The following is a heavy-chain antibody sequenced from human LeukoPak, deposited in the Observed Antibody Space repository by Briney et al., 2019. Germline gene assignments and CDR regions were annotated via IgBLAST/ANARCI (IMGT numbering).Heavy chain of an antibody. CDR2: INPNSGGT. J-gene: IGHJ6*03. V-gene: IGHV1-2*02. CDR1: GYTSTGYY. CDR3: ATPSGGYCSSTSCHTRGYYYYMDV. D-gene: IGHD2-2*02. Sequence: ASVKVSCKASGYTSTGYYMHWVRQAPGQGLEWMGWINPNSGGTNYAQKFQGRVTMTRDTSISTAYMELSRLRSDDTAVYYCATPSGGYCSSTSCHTRGYYYYMDVWGKGTTVTVSS.